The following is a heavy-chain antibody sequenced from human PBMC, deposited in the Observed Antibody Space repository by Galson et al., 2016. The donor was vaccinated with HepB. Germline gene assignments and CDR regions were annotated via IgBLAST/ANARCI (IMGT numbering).Heavy chain of an antibody. D-gene: IGHD5-18*01. CDR3: ARDRIQLWLPYYFDY. CDR2: ISAYNGYT. V-gene: IGHV1-18*01. J-gene: IGHJ4*02. Sequence: SVKVSCKASGYTFTNYGISWVRQAPGQGLEWMGWISAYNGYTNYAQKLQGRVTMTTDTSTSTAYMELRSLRSDDTAVYYCARDRIQLWLPYYFDYWGQGTLVTVSS. CDR1: GYTFTNYG.